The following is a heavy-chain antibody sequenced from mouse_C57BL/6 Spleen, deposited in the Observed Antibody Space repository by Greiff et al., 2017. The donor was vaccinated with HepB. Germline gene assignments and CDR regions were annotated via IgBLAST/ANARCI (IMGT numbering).Heavy chain of an antibody. Sequence: VQLQQSGPELVKPGASVKISCKASGYTFTDYYMNWVKQSHGKSLEWIGDINPNNGGTSYNQKFKGKATFTVDKSSSTAYMELRSLTSEDSAVYYCARDYYGSGRYFDVWGTGTTVTVSS. D-gene: IGHD1-1*01. V-gene: IGHV1-26*01. CDR1: GYTFTDYY. CDR2: INPNNGGT. J-gene: IGHJ1*03. CDR3: ARDYYGSGRYFDV.